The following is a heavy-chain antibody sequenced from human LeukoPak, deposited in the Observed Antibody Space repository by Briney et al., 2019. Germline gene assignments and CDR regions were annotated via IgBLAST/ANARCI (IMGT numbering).Heavy chain of an antibody. CDR3: ARDRGITTARGVPSWFDP. CDR1: GGSISSSNYY. CDR2: IYTTGSP. Sequence: SETLSLTCTVSGGSISSSNYYWAWIRQPAGKGLEWIGRIYTTGSPSYSPSLKSRVTISVDTSTNQFSLKLTSVSAADTAVYYCARDRGITTARGVPSWFDPWGQGTLVTVSS. J-gene: IGHJ5*02. V-gene: IGHV4-61*02. D-gene: IGHD3-10*01.